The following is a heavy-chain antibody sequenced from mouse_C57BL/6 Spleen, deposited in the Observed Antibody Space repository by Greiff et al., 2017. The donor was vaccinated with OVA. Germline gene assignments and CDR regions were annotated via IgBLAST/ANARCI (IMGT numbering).Heavy chain of an antibody. V-gene: IGHV5-9-1*02. CDR3: TREDYCGSLDY. D-gene: IGHD1-1*01. Sequence: EVKLQESGEGLVKPGGSLKLSCAASGFTFSSYAMSWVRQTPEKRLEWVAYISRGGDYIYYADTVKGRFTISRDNARNPLYLQMSSLKSEDTAMYYCTREDYCGSLDYWGQGTTLTVSS. J-gene: IGHJ2*01. CDR2: ISRGGDYI. CDR1: GFTFSSYA.